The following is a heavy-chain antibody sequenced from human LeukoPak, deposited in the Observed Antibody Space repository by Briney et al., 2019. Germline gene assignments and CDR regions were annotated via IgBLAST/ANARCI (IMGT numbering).Heavy chain of an antibody. Sequence: PSETLSLTCTVSGGSISSYYWRWIRQPPGKGLEWIGYIYYSGSTNYNPSLKSRVTISVDTSKNQFSLKLSSVTAADTAVYYCARGVGSPPPGYWGQGTLVTVSS. CDR3: ARGVGSPPPGY. J-gene: IGHJ4*02. CDR1: GGSISSYY. V-gene: IGHV4-59*01. CDR2: IYYSGST.